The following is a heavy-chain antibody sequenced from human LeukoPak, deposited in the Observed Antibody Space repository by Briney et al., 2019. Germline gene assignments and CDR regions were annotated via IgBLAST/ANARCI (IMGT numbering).Heavy chain of an antibody. D-gene: IGHD1-20*01. J-gene: IGHJ4*02. CDR1: EFTFSSYA. CDR2: ISYDASKK. V-gene: IGHV3-30-3*01. Sequence: GGSLRLSCAASEFTFSSYAMHWVRQAPGKGLEWVAVISYDASKKYYADSVRGRLTISRDNSKNTLYLHMNSLRPDDTAIYYCAGGGYNWNDQLFDYWGQGTLVIVSS. CDR3: AGGGYNWNDQLFDY.